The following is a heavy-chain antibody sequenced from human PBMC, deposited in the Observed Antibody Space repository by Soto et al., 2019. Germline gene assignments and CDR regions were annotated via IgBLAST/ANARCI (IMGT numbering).Heavy chain of an antibody. D-gene: IGHD1-7*01. V-gene: IGHV4-4*02. CDR1: GGSFTSNNW. CDR3: ASRDPGTSVDY. Sequence: PSETLSLTCAVSGGSFTSNNWWTWVRQPPGQGLEWIGEIYRTGSTNYTPSLKSRVTISLDKSENQFSLKVTSLTAADTAVYYCASRDPGTSVDYWGQGTLVTVSS. J-gene: IGHJ4*02. CDR2: IYRTGST.